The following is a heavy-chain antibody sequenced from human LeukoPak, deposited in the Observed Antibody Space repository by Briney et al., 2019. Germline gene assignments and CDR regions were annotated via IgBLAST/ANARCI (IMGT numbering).Heavy chain of an antibody. J-gene: IGHJ1*01. CDR1: GGSFSGYY. V-gene: IGHV4-34*01. CDR2: IYYSGST. Sequence: SETLSLTCAVYGGSFSGYYWSWIRQPPGKGLEWIGSIYYSGSTYYNPSLKSRVTISVDTSKNQFSLKLSSVTAADTAVYYCARDQTPSMAAAEYAEYFQHWGQGTLVTVSS. CDR3: ARDQTPSMAAAEYAEYFQH. D-gene: IGHD6-13*01.